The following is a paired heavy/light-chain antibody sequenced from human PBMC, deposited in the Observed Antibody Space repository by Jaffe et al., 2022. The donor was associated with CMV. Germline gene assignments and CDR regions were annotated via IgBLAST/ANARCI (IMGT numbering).Heavy chain of an antibody. CDR3: ARRRSGSYSDY. CDR2: INYSGTT. J-gene: IGHJ4*02. D-gene: IGHD1-26*01. CDR1: GGSIGSNSDY. Sequence: QLQLQESGPGLVKPSETLSLTCTVSGGSIGSNSDYWGWIRQPPGKGLEWIGSINYSGTTYYNPSLKSRVTLSVDTSKSQFSLRLSSVTAADTAVYYCARRRSGSYSDYWGQGTLVTVSS. V-gene: IGHV4-39*01.
Light chain of an antibody. CDR1: SSDVGAYNY. CDR3: SSYAGGSNVL. CDR2: EVT. J-gene: IGLJ2*01. Sequence: QSALTQPPSASGSPGQSVTISCTGTSSDVGAYNYVSWYQQHPGKAPKLLIYEVTKRPSGVPDRFSGSKSGNTASLTVSGLQAEDDADYYCSSYAGGSNVLFGGGTKLTVL. V-gene: IGLV2-8*01.